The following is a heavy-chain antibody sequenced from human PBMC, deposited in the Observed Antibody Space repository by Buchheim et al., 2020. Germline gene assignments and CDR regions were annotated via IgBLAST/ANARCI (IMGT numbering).Heavy chain of an antibody. CDR3: ARGVYYDFWSGSLVSYYYYGMDV. D-gene: IGHD3-3*01. CDR2: IYYSGST. Sequence: QVQLQESGPGLVKPSETLSLTCTVSGGSISSYYWSWIRQPPGKGLEWIGYIYYSGSTNYNPSLKSRVTISVDTSKNQFSLKLSPVTAADTAVYYCARGVYYDFWSGSLVSYYYYGMDVWGQGT. J-gene: IGHJ6*02. V-gene: IGHV4-59*08. CDR1: GGSISSYY.